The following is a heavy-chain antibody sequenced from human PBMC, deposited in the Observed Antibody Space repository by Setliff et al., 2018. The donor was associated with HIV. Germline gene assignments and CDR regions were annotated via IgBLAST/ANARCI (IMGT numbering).Heavy chain of an antibody. CDR1: GYTFTSYG. CDR2: MNPTSGNT. Sequence: ASVKVSCKASGYTFTSYGISWVRQAPGQGLEWMGWMNPTSGNTTYAQNFQGRVTLTRDTSTSTVYMELSRLKSEDTAVYYCARDRERGQYSRSAVGGYYYYYMDVWGKGTTVTVSS. V-gene: IGHV1-8*02. D-gene: IGHD6-6*01. CDR3: ARDRERGQYSRSAVGGYYYYYMDV. J-gene: IGHJ6*03.